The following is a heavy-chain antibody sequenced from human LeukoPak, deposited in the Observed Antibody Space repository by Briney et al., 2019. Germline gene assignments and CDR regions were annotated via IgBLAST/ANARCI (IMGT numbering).Heavy chain of an antibody. CDR3: AREGYSDGYGIDY. CDR2: INSNGNNT. Sequence: PGGSLTLSCSATGFSFRSFAMHWVRQAPGKGLEYVSAINSNGNNTCYVDSVKGRFTISRDNSKNTLSLQMNSLRAEDTAVYYCAREGYSDGYGIDYWGQGTLVTVSS. V-gene: IGHV3-64*04. CDR1: GFSFRSFA. J-gene: IGHJ4*02. D-gene: IGHD5-18*01.